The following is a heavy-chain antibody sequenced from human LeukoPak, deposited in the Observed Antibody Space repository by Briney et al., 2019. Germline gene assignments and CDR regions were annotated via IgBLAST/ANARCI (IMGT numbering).Heavy chain of an antibody. CDR2: FSGSSGRA. J-gene: IGHJ6*02. D-gene: IGHD3-16*01. V-gene: IGHV3-23*01. CDR1: GFTSSNFA. Sequence: PGGSLRLSCAASGFTSSNFAIKWVRQAPGKGLECVSSFSGSSGRAYYADSVKGQFTISRDDSKSTVYLEMNSLRAEDTALYFCAKANCGSECFYIMDVWGQGTMVTVSS. CDR3: AKANCGSECFYIMDV.